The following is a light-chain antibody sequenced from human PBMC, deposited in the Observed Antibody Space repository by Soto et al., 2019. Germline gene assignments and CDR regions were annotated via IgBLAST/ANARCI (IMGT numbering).Light chain of an antibody. V-gene: IGKV3-15*01. CDR1: HRVSSY. Sequence: EILMTQSPATLSVSPGESATLSCRASHRVSSYLAWYQQKPGQAPRLLIYGASTRATGIPARFSGSGSGTVFTLTIISRQSEDFAVYFCQQYNNWPLTFGGGTKVEIK. CDR2: GAS. J-gene: IGKJ4*01. CDR3: QQYNNWPLT.